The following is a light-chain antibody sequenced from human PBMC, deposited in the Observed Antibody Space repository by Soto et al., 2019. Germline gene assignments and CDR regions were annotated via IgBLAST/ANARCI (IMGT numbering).Light chain of an antibody. CDR2: EVT. J-gene: IGLJ1*01. CDR1: SSDVGGYNY. V-gene: IGLV2-8*01. Sequence: SALTQPPCASGSRGQSVTISCTGTSSDVGGYNYVSWYQQHPGIAPKLMIYEVTKRPSGVPDRFSGSKSGNTASLTVSGLQAEDEADYYCNSYAGRNNFYVFGTGTKVTVL. CDR3: NSYAGRNNFYV.